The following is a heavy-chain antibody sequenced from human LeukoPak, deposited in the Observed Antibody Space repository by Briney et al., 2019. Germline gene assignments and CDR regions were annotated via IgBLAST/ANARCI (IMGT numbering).Heavy chain of an antibody. D-gene: IGHD3-22*01. Sequence: PSETLSLTCTVSGGSISSGGYYWSWIRQHPGKGLEWIGYIYYSGRTYYNPSLKSRVTISVDTSKNQFSLKLSSVTAADTAVYYCARLPLGYYYFDYWGQGTLVTVPS. CDR3: ARLPLGYYYFDY. V-gene: IGHV4-31*03. J-gene: IGHJ4*02. CDR2: IYYSGRT. CDR1: GGSISSGGYY.